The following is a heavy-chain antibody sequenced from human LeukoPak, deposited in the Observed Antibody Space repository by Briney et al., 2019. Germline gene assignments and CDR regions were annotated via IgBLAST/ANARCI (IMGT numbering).Heavy chain of an antibody. D-gene: IGHD1-1*01. V-gene: IGHV3-48*01. CDR3: VKDTPTTGYHLDS. J-gene: IGHJ4*02. Sequence: GGSLRLSCAASGFTFSSYSMNWVRQAPGKGLEWVSYISSSSSTIYYADSVKGRFTISRDNSENKLYLQINSLRVEDTAVYYCVKDTPTTGYHLDSWGQGTLVTVSS. CDR1: GFTFSSYS. CDR2: ISSSSSTI.